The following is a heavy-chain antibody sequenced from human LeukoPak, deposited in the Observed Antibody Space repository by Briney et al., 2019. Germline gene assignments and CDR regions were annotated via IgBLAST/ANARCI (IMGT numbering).Heavy chain of an antibody. Sequence: GASVKVSCKASGYTFIGYYMHWVREAPGQGLEWMGWINPNSGGTNYAQKFQGRVTMTRDTSISTAYMGLSGLRSDDTDVYYCARDSAADYWGQGTLVTVSS. CDR2: INPNSGGT. CDR3: ARDSAADY. J-gene: IGHJ4*02. V-gene: IGHV1-2*02. CDR1: GYTFIGYY.